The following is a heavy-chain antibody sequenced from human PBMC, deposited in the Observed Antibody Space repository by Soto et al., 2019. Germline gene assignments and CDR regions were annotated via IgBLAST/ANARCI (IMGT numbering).Heavy chain of an antibody. V-gene: IGHV3-30*18. CDR2: ISYEGSNK. CDR3: AKNRGEQTYYDFWSGANYFDY. CDR1: GFTFSSYG. Sequence: QVQLVESGGGVVQPGRSLRLSCAASGFTFSSYGMHWVRQAPGKGLEWVAVISYEGSNKYYADSVKGRFTISRDNSKNTLYLKMNSLRAEDTAVYYCAKNRGEQTYYDFWSGANYFDYWGQGTLVTVSS. J-gene: IGHJ4*02. D-gene: IGHD3-3*01.